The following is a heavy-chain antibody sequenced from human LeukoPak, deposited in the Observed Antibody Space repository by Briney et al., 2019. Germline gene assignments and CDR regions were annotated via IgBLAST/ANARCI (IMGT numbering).Heavy chain of an antibody. Sequence: GGSLRLSCAASGFIFSSYWMHWVRQAPGKGLVWVSRINSDGSSTSYADSVKGRFTISRDNAKNTLYMQMNSLRAEDTAVYYCARRVVVPAAPYYFDYWGQGTLVTVSS. CDR1: GFIFSSYW. J-gene: IGHJ4*02. V-gene: IGHV3-74*01. CDR2: INSDGSST. CDR3: ARRVVVPAAPYYFDY. D-gene: IGHD2-2*01.